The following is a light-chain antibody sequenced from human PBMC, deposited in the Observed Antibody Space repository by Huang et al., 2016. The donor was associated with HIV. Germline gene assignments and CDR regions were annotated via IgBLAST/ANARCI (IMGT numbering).Light chain of an antibody. CDR3: QQHSNWIT. Sequence: EIVLTQSPATLSLSPGERANLSCRASQSVANYLAWYQQKPGQAPRLRIYDASNRATGVPARISSSGSGADFTLTISSLEPEDFAVYYCQQHSNWITFGQGTRLEIK. V-gene: IGKV3-11*01. J-gene: IGKJ5*01. CDR2: DAS. CDR1: QSVANY.